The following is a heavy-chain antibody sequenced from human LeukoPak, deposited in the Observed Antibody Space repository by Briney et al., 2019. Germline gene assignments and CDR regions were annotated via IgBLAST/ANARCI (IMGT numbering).Heavy chain of an antibody. CDR3: ARTSHGSGGYHDY. J-gene: IGHJ4*02. Sequence: PSETLSLTCTVSGGSISSGGYYWSWIRQHPGKGLEWIGYIYYSGSAYYNPSLKSRVTISVDTSRNQFSLKLSSVTAADTAVYYCARTSHGSGGYHDYWGQGILVTVSS. CDR1: GGSISSGGYY. D-gene: IGHD3-10*01. CDR2: IYYSGSA. V-gene: IGHV4-31*03.